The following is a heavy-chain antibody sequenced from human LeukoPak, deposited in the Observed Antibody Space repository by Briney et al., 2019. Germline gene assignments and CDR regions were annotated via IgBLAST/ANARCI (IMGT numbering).Heavy chain of an antibody. D-gene: IGHD3-9*01. CDR2: IKSKTDGGTT. V-gene: IGHV3-15*01. Sequence: GGSLRLSCAASGFTFSSYAMSWVRQAPGKGLEWVGRIKSKTDGGTTDYAAPVKGRFTISRDDSKNTLYLQMNSLKTEDTAVYYCTTEVLTGVIDDYWGQGTLVTVSS. CDR1: GFTFSSYA. CDR3: TTEVLTGVIDDY. J-gene: IGHJ4*02.